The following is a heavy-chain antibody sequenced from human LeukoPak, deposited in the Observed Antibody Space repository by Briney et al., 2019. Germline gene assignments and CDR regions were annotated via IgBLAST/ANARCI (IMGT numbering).Heavy chain of an antibody. CDR3: ATLISGWSLY. CDR1: GFTFNTYT. J-gene: IGHJ4*02. D-gene: IGHD6-19*01. CDR2: IRNSDDTT. Sequence: GESLRLSCAASGFTFNTYTMYWVRQAPGKGLEWVSGIRNSDDTTYYADSVKGRFTISRDNSKNTLFLQMHSLRAEDTAVYYCATLISGWSLYWGQGTLVTVSS. V-gene: IGHV3-23*01.